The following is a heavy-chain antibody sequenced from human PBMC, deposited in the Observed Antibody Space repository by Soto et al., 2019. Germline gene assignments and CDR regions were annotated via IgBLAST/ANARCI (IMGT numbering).Heavy chain of an antibody. J-gene: IGHJ4*02. D-gene: IGHD6-6*01. Sequence: SETLSLTCTVSGGSISSYYWSWIRQPPGKGLEWIGYIYYSGSTNYNPSLKSRVTISVDTSKNQFSLKLSSVTAADTAVYYCARAPSIAARRGEFDYWGQGTLVTVSS. CDR1: GGSISSYY. CDR2: IYYSGST. V-gene: IGHV4-59*01. CDR3: ARAPSIAARRGEFDY.